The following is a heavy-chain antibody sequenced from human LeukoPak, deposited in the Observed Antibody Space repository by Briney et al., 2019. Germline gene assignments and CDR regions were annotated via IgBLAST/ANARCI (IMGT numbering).Heavy chain of an antibody. CDR1: GYTFTGYY. V-gene: IGHV1-2*06. J-gene: IGHJ4*02. Sequence: ASVKVSCKASGYTFTGYYMHWVRQAPGQGLEWTGRINPNSGGTNYAQKFQGRVTMTRDTSISTAYMELSRLRSDDTAVYYCAYGSSGYYPFDYSGPGTLVTVSS. CDR2: INPNSGGT. D-gene: IGHD3-22*01. CDR3: AYGSSGYYPFDY.